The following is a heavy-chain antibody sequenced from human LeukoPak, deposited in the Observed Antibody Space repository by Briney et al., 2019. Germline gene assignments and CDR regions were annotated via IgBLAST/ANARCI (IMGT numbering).Heavy chain of an antibody. CDR3: TRGPLNWNFFDY. Sequence: SETLSLTCTVSGGSISSYYWSWIRQPPGKGLEWIGYIYYSGSTNYNPSLKSRVTISVDTSKNQFSLKLSSVTAADTAVYYCTRGPLNWNFFDYWGQGTLVTVSS. CDR2: IYYSGST. CDR1: GGSISSYY. V-gene: IGHV4-59*01. J-gene: IGHJ4*02. D-gene: IGHD1-20*01.